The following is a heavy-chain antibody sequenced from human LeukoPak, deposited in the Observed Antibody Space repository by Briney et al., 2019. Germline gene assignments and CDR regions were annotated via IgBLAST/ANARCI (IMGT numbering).Heavy chain of an antibody. CDR3: ARMDSSSWLRCPFDY. V-gene: IGHV5-51*01. Sequence: GESLKISCKGSGYSFTSYWIGWVRQMPGKGLEWMGIIYPGDSDTRYSPSFQGQVTISADKSISTAYLQWSSLKASDTAMYYCARMDSSSWLRCPFDYWGQGTLVTVSS. D-gene: IGHD6-13*01. J-gene: IGHJ4*02. CDR1: GYSFTSYW. CDR2: IYPGDSDT.